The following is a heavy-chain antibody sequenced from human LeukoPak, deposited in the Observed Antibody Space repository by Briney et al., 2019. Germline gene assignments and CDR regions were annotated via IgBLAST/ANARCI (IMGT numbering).Heavy chain of an antibody. CDR3: ARSTTLPPDGAFDI. D-gene: IGHD1-1*01. J-gene: IGHJ3*02. CDR2: IIPIFGTA. V-gene: IGHV1-69*13. CDR1: GGTFSSYG. Sequence: SVKVSCKASGGTFSSYGINWVRLAPGQGLERMGGIIPIFGTADYAQKFQGRVTITADESASTAYMELSSLRSEDTAVYYCARSTTLPPDGAFDIWGQGTMVTVSS.